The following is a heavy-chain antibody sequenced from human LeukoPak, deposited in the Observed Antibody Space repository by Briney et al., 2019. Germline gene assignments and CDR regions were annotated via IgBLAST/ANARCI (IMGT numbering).Heavy chain of an antibody. CDR2: IWYDGSNK. CDR1: GFTFGSYG. V-gene: IGHV3-33*06. CDR3: AKGLLEKRTSGTFDY. D-gene: IGHD5-24*01. Sequence: GGSLRLSCAASGFTFGSYGMHWVRQAPGKGLEGVAVIWYDGSNKYYADSVKGRFTISRDNSKNTLYLQMNSLRAEDTAVYYCAKGLLEKRTSGTFDYWGQGTLVTVSS. J-gene: IGHJ4*02.